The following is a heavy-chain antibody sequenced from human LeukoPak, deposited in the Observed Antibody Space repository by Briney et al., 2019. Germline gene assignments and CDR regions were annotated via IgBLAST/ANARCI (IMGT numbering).Heavy chain of an antibody. J-gene: IGHJ4*02. CDR1: GYIFTDYY. CDR2: IHPNSAGT. V-gene: IGHV1-2*06. D-gene: IGHD2/OR15-2a*01. CDR3: ARGGTGRSYYFPSDY. Sequence: ASMKVSCKASGYIFTDYYIHWVRQAPGQGLEWMGRIHPNSAGTNFAQKFQGRVTMTRDTSISTAYMELSRLTSDDTAVYYCARGGTGRSYYFPSDYWGQGTLVIVSS.